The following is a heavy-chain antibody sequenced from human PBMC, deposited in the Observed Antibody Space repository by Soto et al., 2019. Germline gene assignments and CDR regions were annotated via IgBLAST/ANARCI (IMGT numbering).Heavy chain of an antibody. Sequence: QVQLVESGGGLVKPGGSLRLSCAASGFTFSDYYMSWIRQAPGKGLEWVSYISSSGSTIYYADSVKVRFTISRDNAKSSLYLQMKSLRAEDTAVYYCARDRNRRITMVRGADDYWGQGTLVTVSS. D-gene: IGHD3-10*01. CDR2: ISSSGSTI. V-gene: IGHV3-11*01. CDR3: ARDRNRRITMVRGADDY. J-gene: IGHJ4*02. CDR1: GFTFSDYY.